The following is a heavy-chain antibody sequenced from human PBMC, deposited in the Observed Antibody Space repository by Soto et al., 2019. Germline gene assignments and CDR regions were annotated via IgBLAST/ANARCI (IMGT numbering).Heavy chain of an antibody. D-gene: IGHD6-19*01. CDR2: INHSGST. CDR3: ARGRQWLVRGYYYYMDV. Sequence: QVQLQQWGAGLLKPSETLSLTCAVYGGSFSGYYWSWIRQPPGKGLEWIGEINHSGSTNYNPSLKSRVSISVDTSKNHVSLKLSSVTAADTAVYYCARGRQWLVRGYYYYMDVWGKGTTVTVSS. CDR1: GGSFSGYY. V-gene: IGHV4-34*01. J-gene: IGHJ6*03.